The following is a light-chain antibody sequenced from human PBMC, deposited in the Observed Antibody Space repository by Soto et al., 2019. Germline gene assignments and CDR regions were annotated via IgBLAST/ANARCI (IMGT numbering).Light chain of an antibody. V-gene: IGLV2-23*02. CDR3: CSYADTSIL. Sequence: QSAPTQPASVSGTPGQSITISCTGSSCDVGRYTLFSGYQQHPDKAPKLMIYEVSKRPPGVSNRFFGSKSGNTASLTISGLQAEDEAHYYCCSYADTSILFGGGTKVTVL. J-gene: IGLJ2*01. CDR2: EVS. CDR1: SCDVGRYTL.